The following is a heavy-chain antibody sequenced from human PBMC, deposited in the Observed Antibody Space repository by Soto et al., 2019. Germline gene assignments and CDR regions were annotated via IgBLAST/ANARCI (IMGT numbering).Heavy chain of an antibody. V-gene: IGHV1-46*01. CDR2: INPSGGST. CDR3: ARALIELLTYYDFWSGYYYFDY. CDR1: GYTFTSYY. Sequence: ASVKVSCKASGYTFTSYYMHWVRQAPGQGLEWMGIINPSGGSTSYAQKFQGRVTMTRDTSTSTVYMELSSLRSEDTAVYYCARALIELLTYYDFWSGYYYFDYWGQGTLVTVSS. D-gene: IGHD3-3*01. J-gene: IGHJ4*02.